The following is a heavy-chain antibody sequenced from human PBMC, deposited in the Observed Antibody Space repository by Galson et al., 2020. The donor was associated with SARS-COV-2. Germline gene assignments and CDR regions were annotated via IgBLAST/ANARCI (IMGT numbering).Heavy chain of an antibody. V-gene: IGHV1-18*01. CDR3: ARDVFASVAEGNDAFDI. Sequence: ASVKVSCKASGYTFTSYGISWVRQAPGQGLEWMGWISAYNGNTTYAQKLQGRVTMTTDTSTSTAYMELRSLRSDDTAVYYCARDVFASVAEGNDAFDIWGQGTMVTVSS. CDR2: ISAYNGNT. D-gene: IGHD6-19*01. CDR1: GYTFTSYG. J-gene: IGHJ3*02.